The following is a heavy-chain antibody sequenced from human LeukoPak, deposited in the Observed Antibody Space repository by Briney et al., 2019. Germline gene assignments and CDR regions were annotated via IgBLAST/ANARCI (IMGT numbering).Heavy chain of an antibody. J-gene: IGHJ5*02. Sequence: SETLSLTCTVSGGSISDYYWTWIRQPPEKVLEWIGYIHSIGGTNYNPSLKSRVTISVDTSKNQFSLKLSSVTAADTAFYYCARGHDYYYSGRQSWFDPWGQGTLVTVSS. CDR1: GGSISDYY. CDR3: ARGHDYYYSGRQSWFDP. CDR2: IHSIGGT. V-gene: IGHV4-59*01. D-gene: IGHD3-10*01.